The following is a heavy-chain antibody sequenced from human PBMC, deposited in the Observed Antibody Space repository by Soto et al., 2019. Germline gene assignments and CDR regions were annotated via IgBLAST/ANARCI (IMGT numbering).Heavy chain of an antibody. CDR3: VRDLGLAY. D-gene: IGHD6-19*01. CDR1: GFTLSNYW. Sequence: QAGGSLRLSCAASGFTLSNYWMTWVRQAPGKGLEWVANINKDGSQKNYVDSVKGRFTIARDNGQNSLSLQINSLRVEDTAVYYCVRDLGLAYWGQRALVTVSS. CDR2: INKDGSQK. J-gene: IGHJ4*02. V-gene: IGHV3-7*03.